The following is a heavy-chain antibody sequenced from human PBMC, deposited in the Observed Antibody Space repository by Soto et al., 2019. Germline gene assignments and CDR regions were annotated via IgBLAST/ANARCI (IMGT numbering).Heavy chain of an antibody. J-gene: IGHJ4*02. CDR2: ISAYNGNT. CDR3: ARDQGRWLAPSISDY. D-gene: IGHD6-19*01. CDR1: GYTFTSCG. Sequence: ASVKVSCKASGYTFTSCGISWVRQAPGQGLEWMGWISAYNGNTNYAQKLQGRVTMTTDTSTSTAYMELRSLRSDDTAVYYCARDQGRWLAPSISDYWGQGTLVTVSS. V-gene: IGHV1-18*04.